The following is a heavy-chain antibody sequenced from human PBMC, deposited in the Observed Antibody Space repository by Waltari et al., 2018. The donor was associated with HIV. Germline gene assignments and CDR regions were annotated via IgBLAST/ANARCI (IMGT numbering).Heavy chain of an antibody. D-gene: IGHD2-15*01. CDR2: SSRRSSYI. CDR3: ARTYHYYYYYGMDV. V-gene: IGHV3-21*01. J-gene: IGHJ6*02. CDR1: GFTFSSSS. Sequence: EVQLVESGGGLVKPGGSLRLSCAASGFTFSSSSMNWVRQAPGKGVGQGSGKGLEWVAASSRRSSYIYYADSGNGRFTITRDNAKNSLYLQMNSLRAEDTAVYYCARTYHYYYYYGMDVWGQGTTVTVSS.